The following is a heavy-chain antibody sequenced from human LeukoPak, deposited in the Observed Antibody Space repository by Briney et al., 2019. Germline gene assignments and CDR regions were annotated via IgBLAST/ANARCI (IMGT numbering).Heavy chain of an antibody. D-gene: IGHD3-10*01. J-gene: IGHJ3*02. Sequence: PSETLSLTCTVSGASISSGTYHWSWIRQPAGKGLEWIERIYTSGSTNYNPSRKSRVTISVDTSKNQFSLKLSSVTAADTAVYYCARAPGGYGSGSRGAFDIWGQGPMVTVSS. CDR1: GASISSGTYH. CDR3: ARAPGGYGSGSRGAFDI. CDR2: IYTSGST. V-gene: IGHV4-61*02.